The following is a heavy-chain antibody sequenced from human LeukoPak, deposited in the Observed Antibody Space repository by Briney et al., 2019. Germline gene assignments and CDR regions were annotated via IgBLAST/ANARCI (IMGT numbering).Heavy chain of an antibody. CDR2: ISYDGSKK. CDR3: ARANGQLWTTPDY. CDR1: GFTFSTYG. D-gene: IGHD5-18*01. J-gene: IGHJ4*02. Sequence: PGGSLRLSCAASGFTFSTYGMHWVRQPQGEGPEWVAVISYDGSKKYSAESVKGRFTISRDNSKNTLYLQMNSLRAEDTAVYYCARANGQLWTTPDYWGQGALVTISS. V-gene: IGHV3-30*03.